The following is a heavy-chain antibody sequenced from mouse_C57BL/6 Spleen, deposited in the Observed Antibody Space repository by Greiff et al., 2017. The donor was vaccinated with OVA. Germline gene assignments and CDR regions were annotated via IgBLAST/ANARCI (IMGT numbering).Heavy chain of an antibody. CDR1: GFTFSSYA. J-gene: IGHJ3*01. CDR2: ISDGGSYT. V-gene: IGHV5-4*01. CDR3: ARDRGSAWFAY. Sequence: EVQLVESGGGLVKPGGSLKLSCAASGFTFSSYAMSWVRQTPEKRLEWVATISDGGSYTYYPDNVKGRFTISRDNAKNNLYLQMSHLKSEDTAMYYCARDRGSAWFAYWGQGTLVTVSA.